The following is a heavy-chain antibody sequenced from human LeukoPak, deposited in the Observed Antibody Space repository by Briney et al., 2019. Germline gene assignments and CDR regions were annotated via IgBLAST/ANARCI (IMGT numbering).Heavy chain of an antibody. Sequence: SETLSLTCTVSGGSISSYYWSWIRQPPGKGLEWIGYMYYTGSTNYNPSLKSRVTISVDTSKNQFSLKLSSVTAADTAVYYCARDPEGYGSGSYLDYWGQGTLVTVSS. J-gene: IGHJ4*02. V-gene: IGHV4-59*01. CDR2: MYYTGST. CDR3: ARDPEGYGSGSYLDY. CDR1: GGSISSYY. D-gene: IGHD3-10*01.